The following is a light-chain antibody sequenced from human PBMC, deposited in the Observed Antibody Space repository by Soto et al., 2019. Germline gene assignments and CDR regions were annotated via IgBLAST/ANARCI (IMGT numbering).Light chain of an antibody. J-gene: IGKJ5*01. CDR1: QSVSNGY. Sequence: EIVLTQSPVTLAFSPFERATLSFRASQSVSNGYLAWYQQKPGQAPRLLISGASTRATGIPDRFSGSGSGTDFTLTISRLEPEDLAVYYCQQYGGSPMYTFGQGTRLEIK. CDR2: GAS. V-gene: IGKV3-20*01. CDR3: QQYGGSPMYT.